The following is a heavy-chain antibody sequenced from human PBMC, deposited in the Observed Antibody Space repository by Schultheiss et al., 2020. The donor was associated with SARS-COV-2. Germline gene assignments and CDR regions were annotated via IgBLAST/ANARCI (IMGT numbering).Heavy chain of an antibody. CDR3: TRDAEGEHPLLVKKFAY. V-gene: IGHV3-9*01. Sequence: GGSLRLSCEVSGFTFDDYAIHWVRQAPGKGLDWVSGISWKSGTIGYADSVKGRFTISRDIAKNSLYLQMNSLRSEDTAFYYCTRDAEGEHPLLVKKFAYWGQGTLVTVSS. CDR2: ISWKSGTI. CDR1: GFTFDDYA. D-gene: IGHD2-15*01. J-gene: IGHJ4*02.